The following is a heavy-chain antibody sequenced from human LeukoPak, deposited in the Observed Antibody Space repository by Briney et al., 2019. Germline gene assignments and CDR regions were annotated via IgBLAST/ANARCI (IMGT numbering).Heavy chain of an antibody. CDR1: GYTFTGYY. CDR2: INPNSGDT. V-gene: IGHV1-2*06. Sequence: ASMKVSCKASGYTFTGYYMHWVRQAPGQGLEWMGRINPNSGDTNYAQKFQGRVTMTRDTSITTAYMELGRLRSDDTAIYYCAREVRYSTSCYKDYWGQGALVTVSS. J-gene: IGHJ4*02. CDR3: AREVRYSTSCYKDY. D-gene: IGHD2-2*02.